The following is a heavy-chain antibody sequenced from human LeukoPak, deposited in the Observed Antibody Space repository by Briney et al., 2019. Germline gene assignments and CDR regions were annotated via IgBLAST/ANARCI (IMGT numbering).Heavy chain of an antibody. D-gene: IGHD3-22*01. Sequence: PSETLSLTCAVPGYSISSGYYWGWIRQPPGKGLEWIGSIYHSGSTYYNPSLKSRVTISVDTSKNQFSLKLSSVTAADTAVYYCARPNYDSSGYAYYFDYWGQGTLVTVSS. CDR2: IYHSGST. CDR1: GYSISSGYY. J-gene: IGHJ4*02. V-gene: IGHV4-38-2*01. CDR3: ARPNYDSSGYAYYFDY.